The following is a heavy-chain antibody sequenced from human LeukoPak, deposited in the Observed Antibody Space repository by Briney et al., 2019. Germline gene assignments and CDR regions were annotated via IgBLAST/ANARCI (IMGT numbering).Heavy chain of an antibody. D-gene: IGHD4-17*01. Sequence: TGGSLRLSCAASGFTFSSYSMNWVRQAPGKGLEWVSSISSSSSYIYYADSVKGRFTISRDNAKNSLYLQMNSLRAEDTAVYYCARDLDDYGDYAPLYWGQGTLVTVSS. CDR2: ISSSSSYI. CDR1: GFTFSSYS. J-gene: IGHJ4*02. V-gene: IGHV3-21*01. CDR3: ARDLDDYGDYAPLY.